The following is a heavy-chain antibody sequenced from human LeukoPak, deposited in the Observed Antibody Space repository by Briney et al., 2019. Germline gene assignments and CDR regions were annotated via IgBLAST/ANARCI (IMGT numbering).Heavy chain of an antibody. CDR3: AREETMGY. J-gene: IGHJ4*02. CDR2: ISGSSGII. V-gene: IGHV3-48*01. CDR1: GFTFNTYT. Sequence: GGSLRLSCAASGFTFNTYTMNWVRQAPGKGLEWVSYISGSSGIIDYADSVRGRFTISRDNAKNSLYLRMNSLRAEDTAVYYCAREETMGYWGQGTLVTVSS. D-gene: IGHD3-10*01.